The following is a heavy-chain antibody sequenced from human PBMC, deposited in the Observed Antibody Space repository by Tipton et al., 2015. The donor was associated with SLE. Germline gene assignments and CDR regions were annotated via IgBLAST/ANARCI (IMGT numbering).Heavy chain of an antibody. D-gene: IGHD3-10*01. J-gene: IGHJ5*02. CDR2: INWNGGST. V-gene: IGHV3-20*04. CDR3: TLRGVQTQFDP. CDR1: GFKFDDYA. Sequence: SLRLSCAGSGFKFDDYAMSWVRQPPGKDLQWISNINWNGGSTTYADSVKDRFIISRDNANNSLFLQMNSLSVEDTALYYCTLRGVQTQFDPWGPGILVTVSS.